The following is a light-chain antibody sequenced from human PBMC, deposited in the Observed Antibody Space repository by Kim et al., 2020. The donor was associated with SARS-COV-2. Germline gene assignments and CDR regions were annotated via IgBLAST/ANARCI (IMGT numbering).Light chain of an antibody. J-gene: IGLJ1*01. CDR3: SSYTSSSTQV. CDR1: SSDVGGYNY. CDR2: DVS. V-gene: IGLV2-14*03. Sequence: GQSVTTSCTGTSSDVGGYNYVSWYQQHPGKAPKLLIYDVSYRPSGVSNRFSGSKSGNTASLTISGLQAEDEADYYCSSYTSSSTQVFGTGTKVTVL.